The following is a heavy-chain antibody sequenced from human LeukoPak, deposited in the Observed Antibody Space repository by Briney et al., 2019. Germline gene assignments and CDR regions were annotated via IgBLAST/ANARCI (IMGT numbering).Heavy chain of an antibody. CDR1: GFTFSSYT. V-gene: IGHV3-23*01. J-gene: IGHJ4*02. CDR3: ADAGYCSGGTCRPPHFDY. D-gene: IGHD2-15*01. CDR2: ISTSGHNT. Sequence: LAGGSLRLSCAASGFTFSSYTMTWVRQVPGKGLEWVSAISTSGHNTFYADSVKGRFIISRDNSKDTLFLQMNSLRAEDTAVYYCADAGYCSGGTCRPPHFDYWGQGTLVTVSS.